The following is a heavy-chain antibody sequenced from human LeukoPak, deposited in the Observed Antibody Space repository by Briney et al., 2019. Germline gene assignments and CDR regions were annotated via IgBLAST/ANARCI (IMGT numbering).Heavy chain of an antibody. Sequence: GGSLRLSCAASVFTLSSYSMHWVRQAPGKGREFVSAISRNGRNTYYANSVKGRFTISRDISKNTLYLQMGSLRPEDMAVYYCARVDSGSACASWGQGILVTVSS. D-gene: IGHD6-19*01. CDR3: ARVDSGSACAS. V-gene: IGHV3-64*01. CDR2: ISRNGRNT. CDR1: VFTLSSYS. J-gene: IGHJ1*01.